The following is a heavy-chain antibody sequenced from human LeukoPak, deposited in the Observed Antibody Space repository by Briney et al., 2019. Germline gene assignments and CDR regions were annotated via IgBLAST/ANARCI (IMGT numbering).Heavy chain of an antibody. V-gene: IGHV3-7*01. J-gene: IGHJ4*02. CDR3: ASDRAYSQFDY. CDR1: GFTFSTYW. Sequence: GGSLRLSCAASGFTFSTYWMDWVRQAPGKGLEWVASIKEDVSDTNYVGSVRGRFTVSRDNTKNSLYLQMNSLRADDTAVYYCASDRAYSQFDYWGQGTLVTVSS. CDR2: IKEDVSDT. D-gene: IGHD2-15*01.